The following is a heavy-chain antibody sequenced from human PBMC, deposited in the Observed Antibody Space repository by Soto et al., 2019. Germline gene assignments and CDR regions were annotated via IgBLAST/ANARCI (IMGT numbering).Heavy chain of an antibody. D-gene: IGHD6-13*01. V-gene: IGHV5-51*01. CDR2: IYPGDSDT. CDR3: ARTAADGKYYYGMDV. Sequence: GEALKISCKGSGYSFTSYWIGWVRQMPGKGLECMGIIYPGDSDTRYSPSFQGQVTISADKSISTAYLQWSSLKASDTAMYYCARTAADGKYYYGMDVWGQGTKVTVSS. J-gene: IGHJ6*02. CDR1: GYSFTSYW.